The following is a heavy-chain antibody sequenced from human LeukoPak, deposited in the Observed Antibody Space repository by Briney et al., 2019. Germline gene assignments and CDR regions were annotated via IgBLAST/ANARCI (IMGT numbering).Heavy chain of an antibody. V-gene: IGHV3-7*03. J-gene: IGHJ4*02. CDR2: IKQDGSER. D-gene: IGHD6-19*01. Sequence: GGSLRLSCAASGFTFSSYWMTWVRQAPGKGLEWVANIKQDGSERNYVDSVKGRFTISRDNAKNSLYLRMNTLRDEDTAVYYCATGAGCGYWGQGTLVTVSS. CDR1: GFTFSSYW. CDR3: ATGAGCGY.